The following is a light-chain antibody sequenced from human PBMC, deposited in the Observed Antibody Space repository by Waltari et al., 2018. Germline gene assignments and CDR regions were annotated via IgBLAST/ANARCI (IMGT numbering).Light chain of an antibody. CDR2: DVS. CDR1: SSDVGGSNY. Sequence: QSALTQPASVSGSPGQSITLSCTGTSSDVGGSNYVSWYQQYPGKAPKLIIHDVSGRPSGVSNRISGLQAEDEADYYCSSYASGSAFYVFGTATKVTVL. J-gene: IGLJ1*01. CDR3: SSYASGSAFYV. V-gene: IGLV2-14*03.